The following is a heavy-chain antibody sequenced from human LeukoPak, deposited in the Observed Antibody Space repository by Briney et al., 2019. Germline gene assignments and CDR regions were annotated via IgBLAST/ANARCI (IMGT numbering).Heavy chain of an antibody. CDR3: AKSAYCGGDCYSFDY. Sequence: GGSLRLSCAASGLTFSSYGMHWVRQAPGKGLEWVAVISYDGSNKYYADSVKGRFTISRDNSKNTLYLQMNSLRAEDTAVYYCAKSAYCGGDCYSFDYWGQGTLVTVSS. D-gene: IGHD2-21*02. J-gene: IGHJ4*02. CDR2: ISYDGSNK. V-gene: IGHV3-30*18. CDR1: GLTFSSYG.